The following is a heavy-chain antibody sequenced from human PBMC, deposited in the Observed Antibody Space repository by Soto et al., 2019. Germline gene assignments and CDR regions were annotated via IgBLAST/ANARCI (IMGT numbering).Heavy chain of an antibody. Sequence: GASGKVSCKASGYTFTNYAVHWVRQAPGQRLEWMGWINAGNGNTRYSQKFQGRVTITRDTSARTAYMELSSLRSEDTAVYYCARGHLAVVPVASWYFYMDVWGKGTTVPVSS. CDR3: ARGHLAVVPVASWYFYMDV. CDR2: INAGNGNT. V-gene: IGHV1-3*01. J-gene: IGHJ6*03. D-gene: IGHD2-2*01. CDR1: GYTFTNYA.